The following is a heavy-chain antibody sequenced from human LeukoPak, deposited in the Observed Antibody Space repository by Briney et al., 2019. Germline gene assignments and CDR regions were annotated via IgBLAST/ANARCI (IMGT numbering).Heavy chain of an antibody. Sequence: PSETLSLTCAVSGYSISSGYYWGWIRQSPGKGLGWIGSIYHRGTTYYNPSLKRRVTISVDTSKNQFSLKLSSVTAADTAVYYCARIAMFYYESSGYYSDYWGQGTLVTVSS. J-gene: IGHJ4*02. D-gene: IGHD3-22*01. CDR1: GYSISSGYY. CDR2: IYHRGTT. CDR3: ARIAMFYYESSGYYSDY. V-gene: IGHV4-38-2*01.